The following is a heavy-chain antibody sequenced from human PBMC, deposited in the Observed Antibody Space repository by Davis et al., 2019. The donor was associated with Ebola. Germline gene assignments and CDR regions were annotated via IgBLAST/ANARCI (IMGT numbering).Heavy chain of an antibody. D-gene: IGHD4-11*01. CDR3: VKEGYSNPLYYYYGMDV. CDR1: GFTFSSYA. J-gene: IGHJ6*02. CDR2: ISSNGGST. Sequence: PGGSLRLSCSASGFTFSSYAMHWVRQAPGKGLEYVSAISSNGGSTYYADSVKGRFTISRDNSKNTLYLQMSSLRAEDTAVYYCVKEGYSNPLYYYYGMDVWGQGTTVTVSS. V-gene: IGHV3-64D*08.